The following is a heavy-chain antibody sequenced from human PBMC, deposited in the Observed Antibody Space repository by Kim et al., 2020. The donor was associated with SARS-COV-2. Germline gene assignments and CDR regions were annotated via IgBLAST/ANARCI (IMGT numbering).Heavy chain of an antibody. CDR3: ARVGIAAAGTNRRAAGKEWFDP. D-gene: IGHD6-13*01. J-gene: IGHJ5*02. CDR2: INHSGST. CDR1: GGSFSGYY. V-gene: IGHV4-34*01. Sequence: SETLSLTCAVYGGSFSGYYWSWIRQPPGKGLEWIGEINHSGSTNYNPSLKSRVTISVDTSKNQFSLKLSSVTAADTAVYYCARVGIAAAGTNRRAAGKEWFDPWGQGTLVTVSS.